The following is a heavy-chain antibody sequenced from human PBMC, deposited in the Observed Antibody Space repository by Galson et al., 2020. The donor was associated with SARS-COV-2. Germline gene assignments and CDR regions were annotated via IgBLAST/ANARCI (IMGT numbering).Heavy chain of an antibody. CDR2: SDT. CDR3: ARRDRLYSSGWYGGDYFDY. V-gene: IGHV5-51*01. Sequence: SDTRYSPSFQGQVTISADKSISTAYLQWSSLKASDTAMYYCARRDRLYSSGWYGGDYFDYWGQGTLVTVSS. J-gene: IGHJ4*02. D-gene: IGHD6-19*01.